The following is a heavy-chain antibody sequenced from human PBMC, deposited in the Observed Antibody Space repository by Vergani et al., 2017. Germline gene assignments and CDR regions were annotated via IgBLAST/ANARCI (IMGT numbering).Heavy chain of an antibody. CDR3: ARGRMVRGVIREPYYYYYYYMDV. J-gene: IGHJ6*03. CDR1: GGTFSSYT. CDR2: IIPILGIA. V-gene: IGHV1-69*02. Sequence: QVQLVQSGAEVKKPGSSVKVSCKASGGTFSSYTISWVRQAPGQGLEWMGMIIPILGIANYAQKFQGRVTITADKSTSTAYMELSSLRSEDTAVYYCARGRMVRGVIREPYYYYYYYMDVWGKGTTVTVSS. D-gene: IGHD3-10*01.